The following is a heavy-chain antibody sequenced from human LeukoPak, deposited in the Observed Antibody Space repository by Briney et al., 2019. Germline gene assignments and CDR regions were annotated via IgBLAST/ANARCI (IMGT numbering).Heavy chain of an antibody. J-gene: IGHJ6*03. V-gene: IGHV1-69*06. CDR2: IIPIFGTA. CDR1: GGTFSSYA. D-gene: IGHD2-15*01. CDR3: ARVQYCSGGSCLIDYYYYMDV. Sequence: SVKVSCKASGGTFSSYAISWVRQAPGQGLEWMGGIIPIFGTANYAQKFQGRVTITADKSTSTAYMELSSLRSEDTAVYYCARVQYCSGGSCLIDYYYYMDVWGKGTTVTVSS.